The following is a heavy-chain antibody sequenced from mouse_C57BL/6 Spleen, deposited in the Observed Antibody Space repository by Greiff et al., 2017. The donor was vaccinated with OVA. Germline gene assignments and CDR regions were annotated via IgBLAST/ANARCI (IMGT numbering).Heavy chain of an antibody. V-gene: IGHV2-9-1*01. CDR3: ASFTTVWSY. D-gene: IGHD1-1*01. Sequence: VMVVESGPGLVAPSQSLSITCTVSGFSLTSYAISWVRQPPGKGLEWLGVIWTGGGTNYNSALKSRLSISKDNSKSQVFLKMNSLQTDDTARYYCASFTTVWSYWGQGTLVTVSA. CDR2: IWTGGGT. J-gene: IGHJ3*01. CDR1: GFSLTSYA.